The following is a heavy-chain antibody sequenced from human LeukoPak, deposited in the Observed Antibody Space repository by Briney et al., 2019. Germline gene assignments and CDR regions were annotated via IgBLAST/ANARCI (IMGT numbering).Heavy chain of an antibody. D-gene: IGHD3-3*01. V-gene: IGHV1-69*05. J-gene: IGHJ2*01. CDR1: GGTFSSYG. CDR2: IIPIVGTT. Sequence: GASVKVSCKASGGTFSSYGVSWMRQAPGQGLEWMGRIIPIVGTTNYAQKFQGRVTITTDESQGTVYMELRSMRSEDTAVYYCAKDSDGIGAIKKWYFDLWGRGTLVTVSS. CDR3: AKDSDGIGAIKKWYFDL.